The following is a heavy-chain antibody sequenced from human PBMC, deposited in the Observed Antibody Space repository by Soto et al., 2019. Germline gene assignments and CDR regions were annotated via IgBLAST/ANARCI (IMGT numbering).Heavy chain of an antibody. D-gene: IGHD3-9*01. J-gene: IGHJ3*02. CDR2: ISYDGSNK. CDR3: ARGLRYFDWLLYKDAFDI. V-gene: IGHV3-30-3*01. Sequence: GGSLRLSCAASGFTFSSYAMHCVRQAPGKGLEWVAVISYDGSNKYYADSVKGRFTISRDNSKNTLYLQMNSLRAEDTAVYYCARGLRYFDWLLYKDAFDIWGQGTMVTVSS. CDR1: GFTFSSYA.